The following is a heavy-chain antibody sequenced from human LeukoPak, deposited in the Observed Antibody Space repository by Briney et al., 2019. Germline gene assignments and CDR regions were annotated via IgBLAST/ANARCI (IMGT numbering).Heavy chain of an antibody. CDR3: AREGFGSGTNLEVGYFDY. D-gene: IGHD3-10*01. J-gene: IGHJ4*02. CDR2: INTGGDT. V-gene: IGHV1-3*04. Sequence: ASVKVSCKASGYTFTNYAMHWVRQAPGQRLEWMGWINTGGDTAYSQRFQGRVTIISDTSASTAYMDLSNLRSEDTAVYYCAREGFGSGTNLEVGYFDYWGQGSLVTVSS. CDR1: GYTFTNYA.